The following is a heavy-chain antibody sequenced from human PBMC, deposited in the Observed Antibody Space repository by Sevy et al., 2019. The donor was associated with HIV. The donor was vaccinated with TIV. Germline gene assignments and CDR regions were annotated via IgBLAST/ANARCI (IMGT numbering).Heavy chain of an antibody. CDR2: IWYDGSNK. Sequence: GGSLRLSCAASGFTFTSYGMHWVRQAPGKGLEWVAVIWYDGSNKYYADSVKGRFTISRDNSKNTLYLQMNSLRAEDTAVYYCAREGAYCSGGSCYPRLRGAAFDYWGQGTLVTVSS. J-gene: IGHJ4*02. CDR1: GFTFTSYG. D-gene: IGHD2-15*01. V-gene: IGHV3-33*01. CDR3: AREGAYCSGGSCYPRLRGAAFDY.